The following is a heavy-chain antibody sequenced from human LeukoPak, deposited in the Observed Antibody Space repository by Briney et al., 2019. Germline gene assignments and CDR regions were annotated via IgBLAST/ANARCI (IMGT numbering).Heavy chain of an antibody. CDR1: GGSITTSSYY. Sequence: PSETLSLTCTVSGGSITTSSYYWGWVRQPPGKGLEWIGCTSHSGTTFYSPSLRSRVSISVDTSNSQFSLKLSSMTATDTAVYYCAKTTRASIRSAFDIWGQGTLVTVPS. D-gene: IGHD1-7*01. CDR2: TSHSGTT. V-gene: IGHV4-39*01. CDR3: AKTTRASIRSAFDI. J-gene: IGHJ3*02.